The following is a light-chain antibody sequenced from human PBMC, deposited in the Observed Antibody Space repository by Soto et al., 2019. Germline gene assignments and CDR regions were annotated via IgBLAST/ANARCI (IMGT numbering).Light chain of an antibody. J-gene: IGLJ2*01. CDR3: SSCTSGNTLGV. CDR2: DVT. CDR1: YSDIGGYNY. V-gene: IGLV2-14*03. Sequence: QSALTQPASVSGSPGQSITISCTGAYSDIGGYNYVSWYQQHPGKAPKLMIYDVTNRPSGVSYRFSGSKSGNTASLTISGLQAEDEADYYCSSCTSGNTLGVFGGGTKVTVL.